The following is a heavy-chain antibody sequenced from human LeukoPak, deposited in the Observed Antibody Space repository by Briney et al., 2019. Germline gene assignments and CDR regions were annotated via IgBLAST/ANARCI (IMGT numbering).Heavy chain of an antibody. Sequence: ASVKVSCKASGYTFTSNYIHWVRQAPGQGLEWMGWMNPNSGNTGYAQKFQGRVTMTRNTSISTAYMELSSLRSEDTAVYYCARVGQAGEAFDIWGQGTMVTVSS. D-gene: IGHD3-10*01. CDR1: GYTFTSNY. V-gene: IGHV1-8*02. J-gene: IGHJ3*02. CDR3: ARVGQAGEAFDI. CDR2: MNPNSGNT.